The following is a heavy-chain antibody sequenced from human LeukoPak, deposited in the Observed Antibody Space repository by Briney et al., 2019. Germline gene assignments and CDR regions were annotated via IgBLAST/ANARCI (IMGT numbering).Heavy chain of an antibody. Sequence: ASVKVSCKASGYTFTNYYMYWVRQAPGQGLEWMGIIKPSGGSTSYAQKFQGRVTMTRDTSTTTVYMELSSLRSEDTAVYYCARGGVAVATLKTIDYWGQGTLVTVSS. J-gene: IGHJ4*02. V-gene: IGHV1-46*01. CDR1: GYTFTNYY. D-gene: IGHD6-19*01. CDR2: IKPSGGST. CDR3: ARGGVAVATLKTIDY.